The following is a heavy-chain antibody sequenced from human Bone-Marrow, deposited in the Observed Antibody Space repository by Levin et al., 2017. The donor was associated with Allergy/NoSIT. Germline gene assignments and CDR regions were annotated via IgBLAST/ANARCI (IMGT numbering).Heavy chain of an antibody. CDR3: ARDFIAARPYYGMDV. J-gene: IGHJ6*02. V-gene: IGHV3-9*01. D-gene: IGHD6-6*01. CDR2: ITWNSGDL. Sequence: PGGSLRLSCAASGFTFDDHAMHWVREVPGKGLEWVSGITWNSGDLGYADSVKGRFTISRDNSKNFLYLQMNNLRPEDTALYYCARDFIAARPYYGMDVWGQGTTVTVSS. CDR1: GFTFDDHA.